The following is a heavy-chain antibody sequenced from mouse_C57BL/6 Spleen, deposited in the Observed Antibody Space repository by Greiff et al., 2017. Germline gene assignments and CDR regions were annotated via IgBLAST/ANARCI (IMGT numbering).Heavy chain of an antibody. D-gene: IGHD4-1*01. Sequence: EVKLVESGGDLVKPGGSLKLSCAASGFTFSSYGMSWVRQTPDKRLEWVATISSGGSYTYYPDSVKGRFTISRDNAKNTLYLQVSSLKSEDTAMYYCARELGPFWGQGTSVTVSS. V-gene: IGHV5-6*01. CDR3: ARELGPF. CDR1: GFTFSSYG. J-gene: IGHJ4*01. CDR2: ISSGGSYT.